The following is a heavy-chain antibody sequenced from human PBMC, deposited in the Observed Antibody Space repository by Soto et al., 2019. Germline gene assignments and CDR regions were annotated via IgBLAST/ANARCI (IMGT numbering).Heavy chain of an antibody. D-gene: IGHD5-18*01. CDR1: GFTFSSYA. CDR2: ISGSGGST. Sequence: EVQLLESGGGLVQPGGSLRLSCAASGFTFSSYAMSWVRQAPGKGLEWVSAISGSGGSTYYADSVKGRFTISRDKSKNTMYLQMNSRRAEDTAVYYCANWMGIHRGGWGQGTLVTVSS. J-gene: IGHJ4*02. CDR3: ANWMGIHRGG. V-gene: IGHV3-23*01.